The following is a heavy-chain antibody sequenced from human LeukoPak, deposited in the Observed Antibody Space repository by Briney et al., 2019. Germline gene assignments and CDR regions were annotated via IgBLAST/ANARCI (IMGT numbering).Heavy chain of an antibody. CDR2: IIPIFGTA. Sequence: SVKVSCKASGGTFSSYAISWVRQAPGEGLEWMGGIIPIFGTANYAHKFQGRVTITPDESTSTASMELSSLRSEDTAVYYCASNFVRSGYYPNYWGQGTLVTVSS. J-gene: IGHJ4*02. V-gene: IGHV1-69*01. CDR1: GGTFSSYA. CDR3: ASNFVRSGYYPNY. D-gene: IGHD3-3*01.